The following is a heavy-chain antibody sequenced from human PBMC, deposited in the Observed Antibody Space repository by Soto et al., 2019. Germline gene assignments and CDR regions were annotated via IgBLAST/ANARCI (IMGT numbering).Heavy chain of an antibody. Sequence: EVQLLESGGGLVQPGGSLRLSCAASGFTFSSYAMSWVRQAPGKGLECVSTISSGGGTYYADSVKGRFTISRDNSTNSLYLQMSSLRADDSDVYYCAKASATGKSDGMDVWGQGTTVTVSS. D-gene: IGHD7-27*01. V-gene: IGHV3-23*01. CDR2: ISSGGGT. CDR1: GFTFSSYA. CDR3: AKASATGKSDGMDV. J-gene: IGHJ6*02.